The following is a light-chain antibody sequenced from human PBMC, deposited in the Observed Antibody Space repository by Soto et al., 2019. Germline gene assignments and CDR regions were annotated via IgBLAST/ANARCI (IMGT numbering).Light chain of an antibody. J-gene: IGKJ1*01. V-gene: IGKV1-5*01. CDR3: QQYFNYWT. Sequence: DIQMTQSPSTLSAPVGDRVTITCRASQRITTWLAWYQQKPGKAPKLLIYDASSLERGVPLRFSGSGSGAEFNLPISSLEPDDFATYYCQQYFNYWTFGQGTKV. CDR1: QRITTW. CDR2: DAS.